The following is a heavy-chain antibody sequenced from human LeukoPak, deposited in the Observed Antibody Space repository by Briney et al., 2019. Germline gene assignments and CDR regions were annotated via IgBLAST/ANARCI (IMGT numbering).Heavy chain of an antibody. CDR2: ISAYNGNT. CDR1: GYTFTSYG. J-gene: IGHJ4*02. Sequence: ASVKVSCKASGYTFTSYGISWVRQAPGQGLEWMGWISAYNGNTNYAQKLQGRVTMTTDTSTSTAYMELRSLRSDDTAVYYCARDYFITSAYCSSTSCYNSFDYWGQGTLVTVSS. CDR3: ARDYFITSAYCSSTSCYNSFDY. V-gene: IGHV1-18*01. D-gene: IGHD2-2*02.